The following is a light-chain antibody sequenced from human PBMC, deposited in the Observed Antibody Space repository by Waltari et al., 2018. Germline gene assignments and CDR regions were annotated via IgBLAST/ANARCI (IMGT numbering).Light chain of an antibody. CDR1: SANIGNNP. V-gene: IGLV1-44*01. CDR2: RNN. CDR3: ATWDDSLNGWV. J-gene: IGLJ3*02. Sequence: QSVLTQPPSASGTPGQRGTIPWSGSSANIGNNPVIWYQQTPGTAPKPLIFRNNQRPSAVPDRFSGSKSGPSASLAISGLQSEDEADYYCATWDDSLNGWVFGGGTKLTVL.